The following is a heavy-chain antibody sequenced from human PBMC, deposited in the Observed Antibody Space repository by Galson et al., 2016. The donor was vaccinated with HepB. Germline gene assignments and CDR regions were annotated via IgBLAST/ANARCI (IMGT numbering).Heavy chain of an antibody. Sequence: SLRLSCAASGFTFSNAWMSWVRQAPGKGLEWVSDIVAGGNTHYADSVKGRFTISREISKNTLYLEMNSLRAEDTAIYYCGGHGGNSAWGQGTLVTVSS. V-gene: IGHV3-53*01. CDR1: GFTFSNAW. CDR2: IVAGGNT. J-gene: IGHJ4*02. D-gene: IGHD4-23*01. CDR3: GGHGGNSA.